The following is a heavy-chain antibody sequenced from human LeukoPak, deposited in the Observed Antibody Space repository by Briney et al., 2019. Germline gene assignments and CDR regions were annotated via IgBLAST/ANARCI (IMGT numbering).Heavy chain of an antibody. CDR1: GFTFSSYW. CDR3: AKITMVRGVPGGGVGDIADY. D-gene: IGHD3-10*01. V-gene: IGHV3-74*01. J-gene: IGHJ4*02. CDR2: INTDGGST. Sequence: HPGGSLRLSCAASGFTFSSYWMSWVRQAPGKGLVWVSRINTDGGSTSYADSVKGRFTISRDNAKNTLYLQMNSLRAEDTAVYYCAKITMVRGVPGGGVGDIADYWGQGTLVTVSS.